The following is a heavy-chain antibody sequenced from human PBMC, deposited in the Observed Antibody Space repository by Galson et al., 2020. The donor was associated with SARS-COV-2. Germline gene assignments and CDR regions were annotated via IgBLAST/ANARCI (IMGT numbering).Heavy chain of an antibody. CDR1: GYSFTNYW. CDR3: ARRNCTRTSCYDFDF. V-gene: IGHV5-10-1*01. J-gene: IGHJ4*02. D-gene: IGHD2-2*01. CDR2: IDPSDSYS. Sequence: LGESLKISCKGSGYSFTNYWISWVRQTPGKRLEWMGRIDPSDSYSNYSPSFQGHVTISADKSISTVYLQWSSLKASDTAIFYCARRNCTRTSCYDFDFWGQGTLVTVSS.